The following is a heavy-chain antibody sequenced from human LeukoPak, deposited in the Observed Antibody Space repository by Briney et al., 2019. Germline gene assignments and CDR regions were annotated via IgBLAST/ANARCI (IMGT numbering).Heavy chain of an antibody. V-gene: IGHV3-7*01. Sequence: GGSLRLSCAASGFAFSNFYMTWMRQAPGEGLEWVANINEDGSQKYYVDSVKGRFTISRDNAKNSLYLQMNSLRAEDTAVYYCATSRSLDYWGQGTLVTVSS. CDR3: ATSRSLDY. J-gene: IGHJ4*02. CDR2: INEDGSQK. CDR1: GFAFSNFY.